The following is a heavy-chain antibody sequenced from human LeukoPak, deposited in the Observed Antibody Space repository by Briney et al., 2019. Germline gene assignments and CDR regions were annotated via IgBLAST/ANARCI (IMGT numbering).Heavy chain of an antibody. D-gene: IGHD3-16*02. CDR3: ASDPIMITFGGVIVLDY. Sequence: GGSLRLSCAASGFTFSGYWIHWVRQAPGKGLVWVSRINSDGSSTSYADSVKGRFTISRDNAKKTLYLQMNSLRAEDTAVYHCASDPIMITFGGVIVLDYWGQGTLVTVSS. CDR1: GFTFSGYW. V-gene: IGHV3-74*01. CDR2: INSDGSST. J-gene: IGHJ4*02.